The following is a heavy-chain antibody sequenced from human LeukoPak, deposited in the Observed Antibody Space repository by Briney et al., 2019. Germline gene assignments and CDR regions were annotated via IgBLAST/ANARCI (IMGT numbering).Heavy chain of an antibody. V-gene: IGHV1-58*02. D-gene: IGHD3-3*01. CDR1: GFTFTSSA. J-gene: IGHJ6*02. CDR2: IVVGSGNT. Sequence: GASVKVSCKASGFTFTSSAMQWVRQARGQRLEWIGWIVVGSGNTNYAQKFQERVTITRDMSTSTAYMELSSLRSEDTAVYYCAAAPVYYDFWSGPGNYYYGMDVWGQGTTVTVSS. CDR3: AAAPVYYDFWSGPGNYYYGMDV.